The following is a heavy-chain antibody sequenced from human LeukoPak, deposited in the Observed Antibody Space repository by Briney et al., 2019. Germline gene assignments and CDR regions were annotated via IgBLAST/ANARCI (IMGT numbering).Heavy chain of an antibody. D-gene: IGHD1-14*01. V-gene: IGHV4-34*01. J-gene: IGHJ5*02. CDR1: GGSFTAYY. CDR2: VNGSGTT. Sequence: SETLSLTCGVSGGSFTAYYWAWIRQPPGKGLEWIGEVNGSGTTYYSPSLRSRVTVSIETSKNQFSLKMSSVTAADTAVYYCARGRTRGRAGMFDPWGQGSLVTVSS. CDR3: ARGRTRGRAGMFDP.